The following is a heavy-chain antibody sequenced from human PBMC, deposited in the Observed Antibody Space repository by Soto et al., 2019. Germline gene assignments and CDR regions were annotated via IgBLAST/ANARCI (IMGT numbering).Heavy chain of an antibody. CDR2: ISAYNGNT. V-gene: IGHV1-18*04. CDR1: GYTFTSYG. CDR3: AYLKGGSSRYGAYYGMDV. J-gene: IGHJ6*02. Sequence: QVQLVQSGAEVKKPGASVKVSCKASGYTFTSYGISWVRQAPGQGLEWMGWISAYNGNTNYAQKLQGRVTMTTDTSTSTAYMELRSLRSDETAVYYCAYLKGGSSRYGAYYGMDVWGQGTTVTVSS. D-gene: IGHD6-13*01.